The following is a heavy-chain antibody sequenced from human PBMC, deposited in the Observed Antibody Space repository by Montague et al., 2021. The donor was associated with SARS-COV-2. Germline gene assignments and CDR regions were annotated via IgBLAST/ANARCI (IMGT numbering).Heavy chain of an antibody. CDR1: GGSISSGSYY. D-gene: IGHD2-15*01. CDR2: ISTSGST. V-gene: IGHV4-61*02. CDR3: ARECSGGSCYPHPFST. J-gene: IGHJ5*02. Sequence: TLSLTCTVSGGSISSGSYYWSWIRQPAGKGLEWIGRISTSGSTNYNPSLQSRVTISVDTSKNQFSLKLSSVTAADTAVYYCARECSGGSCYPHPFSTWGQGTLVTVSS.